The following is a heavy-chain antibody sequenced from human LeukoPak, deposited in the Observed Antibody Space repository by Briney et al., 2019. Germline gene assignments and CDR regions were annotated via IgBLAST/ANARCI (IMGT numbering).Heavy chain of an antibody. Sequence: PGGSLRLSCAASGFTFSSYSMNWVRQAPGKGLEWVSSISSSSSYIYYADSVKGRFTISRDNAKNSLYLQMNSLRAEDTALYYCAKGGHYYDSSGYYYRHAFDIWGQGTMVTVSS. D-gene: IGHD3-22*01. CDR2: ISSSSSYI. V-gene: IGHV3-21*04. J-gene: IGHJ3*02. CDR1: GFTFSSYS. CDR3: AKGGHYYDSSGYYYRHAFDI.